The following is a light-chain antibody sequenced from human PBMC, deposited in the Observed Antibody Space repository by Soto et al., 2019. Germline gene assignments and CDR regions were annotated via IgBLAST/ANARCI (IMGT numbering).Light chain of an antibody. CDR2: GAS. Sequence: EIQLTQSPSSLYASVGDRVTITCRASQAISSYLAWYQQKPGRAPNLLIYGASTLQSGVPSRFSGSGSGTDFTLTISSLQPEDFATYYCQQLNSYPRTFGQGTKVDIK. CDR1: QAISSY. CDR3: QQLNSYPRT. V-gene: IGKV1-9*01. J-gene: IGKJ1*01.